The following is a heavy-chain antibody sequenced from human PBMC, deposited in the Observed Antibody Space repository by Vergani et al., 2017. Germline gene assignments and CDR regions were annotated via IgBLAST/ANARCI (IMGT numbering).Heavy chain of an antibody. CDR3: AKYSYLYVVVPAEPYWYFDL. D-gene: IGHD2-2*01. V-gene: IGHV3-9*01. Sequence: EVQLVESGGGLVQPGRSLRLSCAASGFTFDDYAMHWVRQAPGKGLEWDSGISWTSGRTNYADSVKGRFTISRDNSKNTLYLQMNSLRAEDTAVYYCAKYSYLYVVVPAEPYWYFDLWGRGTLVTVSS. J-gene: IGHJ2*01. CDR1: GFTFDDYA. CDR2: ISWTSGRT.